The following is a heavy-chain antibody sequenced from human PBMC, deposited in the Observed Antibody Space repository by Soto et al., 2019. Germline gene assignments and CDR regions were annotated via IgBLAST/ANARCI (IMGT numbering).Heavy chain of an antibody. J-gene: IGHJ3*02. Sequence: GGSLRLSCAASGFTFSSYAMSWVRQAPGKGLEWVSAISGSGGSTYYADSVKGRFTISRDNSKNTLYLQMNSLRAEDTAVYYCAKITMIVVCCTDAFDIWGQGTMVSVSS. V-gene: IGHV3-23*01. CDR1: GFTFSSYA. D-gene: IGHD3-22*01. CDR2: ISGSGGST. CDR3: AKITMIVVCCTDAFDI.